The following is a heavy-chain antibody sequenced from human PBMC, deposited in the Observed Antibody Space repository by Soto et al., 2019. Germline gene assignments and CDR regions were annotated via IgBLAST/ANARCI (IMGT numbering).Heavy chain of an antibody. Sequence: GGSLRLSCAASGFAFMSYTMNWVRQPPGKGLEWVSSMTSSGQYIYYADSVKGRFTISRDNAKNSLYLQMNSLRAEDTAVYYCARDRYASYDSSTGYPTDYWGRGTLVTVSS. V-gene: IGHV3-21*01. CDR3: ARDRYASYDSSTGYPTDY. D-gene: IGHD3-3*01. J-gene: IGHJ4*02. CDR2: MTSSGQYI. CDR1: GFAFMSYT.